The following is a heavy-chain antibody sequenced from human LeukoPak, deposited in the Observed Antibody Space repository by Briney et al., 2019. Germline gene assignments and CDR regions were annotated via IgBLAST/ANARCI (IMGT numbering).Heavy chain of an antibody. D-gene: IGHD6-19*01. CDR3: ASRIAVAGHDY. J-gene: IGHJ4*02. V-gene: IGHV3-48*01. CDR1: GFTFSSYA. Sequence: GGSLRLSCAASGFTFSSYAMHWVRQAPGKGLEWVSYISSSSSTIYYADSVKGRFTISRDNAKNSLYLQMNSLRAEDTAVYYCASRIAVAGHDYWGQGTLVTVSS. CDR2: ISSSSSTI.